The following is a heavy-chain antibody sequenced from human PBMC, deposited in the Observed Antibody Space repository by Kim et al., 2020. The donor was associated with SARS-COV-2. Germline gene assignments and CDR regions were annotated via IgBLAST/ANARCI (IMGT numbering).Heavy chain of an antibody. V-gene: IGHV4-34*01. CDR3: ARGRDDILTGYYNVQKKSFDY. D-gene: IGHD3-9*01. J-gene: IGHJ4*02. CDR2: INHSGST. CDR1: GGSFSGYY. Sequence: SETLSLTCAVYGGSFSGYYWSWIRQPPGKGLEWIGEINHSGSTNYNPSLKSRVTISVDTSKNQFSLKLSSVTAADTAVYYCARGRDDILTGYYNVQKKSFDYWGQGTLVTVSS.